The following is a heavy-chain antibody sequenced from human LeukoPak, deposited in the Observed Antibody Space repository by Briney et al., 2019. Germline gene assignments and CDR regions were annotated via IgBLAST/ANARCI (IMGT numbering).Heavy chain of an antibody. CDR2: IYYSGST. CDR3: ARASTYDFWSGYYVRNYYGMDV. CDR1: GGSISSYY. Sequence: SETLSLTCTVSGGSISSYYWSWIRQPPGKGLEWLGYIYYSGSTNYNPSLKSRVTISVDTSKNQFSLKLSSVTAADTAVYYCARASTYDFWSGYYVRNYYGMDVWGQGTTVTVSS. V-gene: IGHV4-59*01. J-gene: IGHJ6*02. D-gene: IGHD3-3*01.